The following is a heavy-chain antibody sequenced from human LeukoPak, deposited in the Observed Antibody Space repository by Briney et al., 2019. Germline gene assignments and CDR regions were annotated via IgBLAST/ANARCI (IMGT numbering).Heavy chain of an antibody. CDR2: INPNSGGT. J-gene: IGHJ4*02. D-gene: IGHD1-26*01. CDR3: AKGGSYSADYFDY. CDR1: GYTFTGYY. Sequence: ASVKGSCKASGYTFTGYYMHWVRQAPGQGLEWMGRINPNSGGTNYAQKCHGRVTMSRDTSISTAYMELSRLKSDDTAVYYCAKGGSYSADYFDYWGQGTLVTVSS. V-gene: IGHV1-2*06.